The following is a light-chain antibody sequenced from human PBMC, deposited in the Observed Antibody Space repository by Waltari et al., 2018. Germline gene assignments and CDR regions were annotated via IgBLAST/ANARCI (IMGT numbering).Light chain of an antibody. CDR3: ATWDDSLSGYV. V-gene: IGLV1-47*01. CDR1: SSNIGGNY. Sequence: QSVLTPPPSASGTPGQRVTISCSGSSSNIGGNYVFWFHQLPGTAPKVLIYKDSRRPSGVPDRFSASKSGTSASLAISGLRSEDEADYYCATWDDSLSGYVFGSGTKVTVL. J-gene: IGLJ1*01. CDR2: KDS.